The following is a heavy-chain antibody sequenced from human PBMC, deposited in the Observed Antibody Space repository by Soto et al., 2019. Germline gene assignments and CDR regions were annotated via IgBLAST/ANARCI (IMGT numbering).Heavy chain of an antibody. Sequence: GGSLRLSCAASGFTFSNAWMNWVRQAPGKGLEWVGRIKSKTDGGTTDYAAPVKGRFTISRDDSKNTLYLQMNSLKTEDTAVYYCTTNVFLEWLSVYYYYYGMDVWGQGTTVTVSS. CDR2: IKSKTDGGTT. D-gene: IGHD3-3*01. CDR3: TTNVFLEWLSVYYYYYGMDV. CDR1: GFTFSNAW. J-gene: IGHJ6*02. V-gene: IGHV3-15*07.